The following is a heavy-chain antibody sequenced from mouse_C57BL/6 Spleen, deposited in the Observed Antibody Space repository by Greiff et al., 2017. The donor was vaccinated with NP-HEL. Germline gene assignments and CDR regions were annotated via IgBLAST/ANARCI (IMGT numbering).Heavy chain of an antibody. CDR1: GFNIKNTY. CDR3: ASGLLRSAWFAY. CDR2: IDPANGNT. V-gene: IGHV14-3*01. J-gene: IGHJ3*01. D-gene: IGHD1-1*01. Sequence: VHVKQSVAELVRPGASVKLSCTASGFNIKNTYMHWVKQRPEQGLEWIGRIDPANGNTKYAPKFQGKATITADTSSNTAYLQLSSLTSEDTAIYYCASGLLRSAWFAYWGQGTLVTVSA.